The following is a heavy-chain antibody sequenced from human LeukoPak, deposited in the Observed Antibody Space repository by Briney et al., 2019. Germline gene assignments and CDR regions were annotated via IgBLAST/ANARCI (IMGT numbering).Heavy chain of an antibody. J-gene: IGHJ4*02. CDR1: GGSVSSGSYY. CDR3: ARMPTATRTFDY. D-gene: IGHD4-17*01. V-gene: IGHV4-61*01. CDR2: IYYSGST. Sequence: SETLSLTCTVSGGSVSSGSYYWSWIRQPPGKGLEWISYIYYSGSTNYNPSLKSRVTISVDTSKNQFSLKLSSMTAADTAVYYCARMPTATRTFDYWGQGTLVTVSS.